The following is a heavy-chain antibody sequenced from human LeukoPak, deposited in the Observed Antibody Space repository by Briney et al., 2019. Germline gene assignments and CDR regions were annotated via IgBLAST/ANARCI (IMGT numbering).Heavy chain of an antibody. CDR1: GGSISSYY. CDR2: IYYSGST. CDR3: ARPGLDHDAFGI. V-gene: IGHV4-59*01. J-gene: IGHJ3*02. D-gene: IGHD2-8*02. Sequence: PSETLSLTCTVSGGSISSYYWSWIRQPPGKGLEWIGYIYYSGSTNYNPSLKSRVTISVDTSKNQFSLKLSSVTAADTAVYYCARPGLDHDAFGIWGQGTMVTVSS.